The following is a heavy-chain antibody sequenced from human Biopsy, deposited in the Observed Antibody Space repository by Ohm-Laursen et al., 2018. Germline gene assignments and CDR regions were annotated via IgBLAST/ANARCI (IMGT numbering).Heavy chain of an antibody. CDR2: IDSSAAST. CDR3: ASDLNGDPSAFDY. J-gene: IGHJ4*02. Sequence: SLRLSCAASGFTFSSYSVNWVRQAPGKGLEWVSSIDSSAASTFYADSVKGRFTISRDNSKNTLFLQMNSLRAADTAIYYCASDLNGDPSAFDYWGQGTPVTVSS. D-gene: IGHD4-17*01. CDR1: GFTFSSYS. V-gene: IGHV3-23*01.